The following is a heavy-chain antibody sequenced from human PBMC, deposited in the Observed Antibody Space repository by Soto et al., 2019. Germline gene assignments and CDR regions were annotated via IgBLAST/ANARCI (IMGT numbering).Heavy chain of an antibody. J-gene: IGHJ6*02. CDR1: GGSINSYY. V-gene: IGHV4-59*01. Sequence: SETLSITCSVFGGSINSYYWSWIRQPPGKGLEWIGYIYYSGSTNYNPSLKSRVTISVDTSKNQFSLKLSSVTAADTAVYYCARHQRIGGLDVWGQGTTVTVSS. CDR3: ARHQRIGGLDV. CDR2: IYYSGST. D-gene: IGHD1-1*01.